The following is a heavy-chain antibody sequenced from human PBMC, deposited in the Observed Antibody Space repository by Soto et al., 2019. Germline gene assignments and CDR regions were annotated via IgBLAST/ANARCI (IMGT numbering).Heavy chain of an antibody. CDR1: GFTVSSNY. V-gene: IGHV3-53*01. Sequence: EVQLVESGGGLIQPGGSLRLSCAASGFTVSSNYMSWVRQAPGKGLEWVSVIYSGGSTYYADSVKGRFTISRDNSKNTLYLQMNSLRAEDTAVYYCARDSTRKSGDEGFDHWGQGTLVTVSS. CDR3: ARDSTRKSGDEGFDH. CDR2: IYSGGST. D-gene: IGHD2-2*01. J-gene: IGHJ4*02.